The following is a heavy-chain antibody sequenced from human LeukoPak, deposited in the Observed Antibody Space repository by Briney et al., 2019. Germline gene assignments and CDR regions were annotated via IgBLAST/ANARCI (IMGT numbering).Heavy chain of an antibody. J-gene: IGHJ6*03. CDR2: IYYSGST. V-gene: IGHV4-30-4*08. Sequence: SQTLSLTCTVSGGSISSGDYYWSWIRQPPGKGLEWIEYIYYSGSTYYNPSLKSRVTISVDTSKNQFSLKLSSVTAADTAVYYCARAPRDGSSWYYYYYMDVWGKGTTVTVSS. CDR3: ARAPRDGSSWYYYYYMDV. D-gene: IGHD6-13*01. CDR1: GGSISSGDYY.